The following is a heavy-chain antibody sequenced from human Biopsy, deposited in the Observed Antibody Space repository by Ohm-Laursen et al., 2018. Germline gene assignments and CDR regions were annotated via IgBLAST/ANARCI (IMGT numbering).Heavy chain of an antibody. CDR3: ARGSNDFGGLYFPR. D-gene: IGHD4-23*01. V-gene: IGHV4-59*11. J-gene: IGHJ4*02. Sequence: SETLSLTCTVSVGSFTGHYWSWIRQPPGKGLEWIGHISCTGYTSYNASLKSRVTISVDTSRNHFSLRLSSLTAADTAVYYCARGSNDFGGLYFPRWGQGTLLTVSS. CDR2: ISCTGYT. CDR1: VGSFTGHY.